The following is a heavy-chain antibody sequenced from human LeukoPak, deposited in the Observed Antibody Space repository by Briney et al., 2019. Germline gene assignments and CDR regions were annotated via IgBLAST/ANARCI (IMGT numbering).Heavy chain of an antibody. CDR1: GFTFSSYA. Sequence: PGGSLRLSCAASGFTFSSYAMSWVRQAPGKGLEWVSAISGSGGSTYYADSVKGRFTISRDNSKNTLYLQMNSLRAEDTAVYYCAKDPTPYYYGSGSYYSAFDYWGQGTLVTVSS. V-gene: IGHV3-23*01. D-gene: IGHD3-10*01. CDR2: ISGSGGST. J-gene: IGHJ4*02. CDR3: AKDPTPYYYGSGSYYSAFDY.